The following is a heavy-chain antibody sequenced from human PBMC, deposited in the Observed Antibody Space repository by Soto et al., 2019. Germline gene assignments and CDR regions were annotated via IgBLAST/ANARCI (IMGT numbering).Heavy chain of an antibody. CDR3: ARGLVGAFDY. J-gene: IGHJ4*02. V-gene: IGHV4-39*01. CDR1: GGSISSSGYY. CDR2: IYYSGIT. D-gene: IGHD1-26*01. Sequence: PSETLSLTCSVSGGSISSSGYYWGWIRQPPGEGLEWIGSIYYSGITYYNPSLKSRVTISVDTSKNQFSLKLTSVTAADTAVYYCARGLVGAFDYWGQGTLVTVSS.